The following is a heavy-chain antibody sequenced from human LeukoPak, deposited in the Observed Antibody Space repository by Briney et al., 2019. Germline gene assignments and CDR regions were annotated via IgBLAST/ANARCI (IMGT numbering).Heavy chain of an antibody. D-gene: IGHD6-13*01. V-gene: IGHV4-39*07. CDR3: ARGPYSSRRVAFDI. Sequence: SETLSLTCTVSGGSISSGSYYWSWIRQPPGKGLEWIGEINHSGSTNYNPSLKSRVTISVDTSKNQFSLKLSSVTAADTAVYYCARGPYSSRRVAFDIWGQGTMVTVSS. CDR2: INHSGST. CDR1: GGSISSGSYY. J-gene: IGHJ3*02.